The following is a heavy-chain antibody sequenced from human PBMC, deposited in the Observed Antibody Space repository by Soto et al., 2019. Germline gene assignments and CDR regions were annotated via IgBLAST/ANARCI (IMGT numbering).Heavy chain of an antibody. D-gene: IGHD3-16*01. CDR1: GITLSTAW. CDR3: ATTRPRSHGYAY. V-gene: IGHV3-15*01. Sequence: EVQLVESGGGLVKPGGSLRLSCAGSGITLSTAWMTWVRQAPGKGLEWVGRIKSKVDGSTTEDGSPVKDRFIISRDDSENTLDLQMHSLKVEDTAVYYCATTRPRSHGYAYWAQGIRVTVSS. CDR2: IKSKVDGSTT. J-gene: IGHJ4*02.